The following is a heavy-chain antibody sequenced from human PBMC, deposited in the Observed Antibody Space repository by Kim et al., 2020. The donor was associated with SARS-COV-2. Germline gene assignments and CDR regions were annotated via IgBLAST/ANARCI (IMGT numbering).Heavy chain of an antibody. D-gene: IGHD1-26*01. CDR1: GYTFTGYY. Sequence: ASVKVSCKASGYTFTGYYMHWVRQAPGQGLEWMGWINPNSGGTNYAQKFQGRVTMTRDTSISTAYMELSRLRSDDTAVYYCARLQEELLVTKYYYYGMDVWGQGTTVTVSS. V-gene: IGHV1-2*02. CDR3: ARLQEELLVTKYYYYGMDV. CDR2: INPNSGGT. J-gene: IGHJ6*02.